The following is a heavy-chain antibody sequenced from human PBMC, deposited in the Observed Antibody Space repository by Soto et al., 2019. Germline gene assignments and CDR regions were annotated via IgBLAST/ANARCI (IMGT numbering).Heavy chain of an antibody. CDR1: GFTFYTYA. J-gene: IGHJ4*02. V-gene: IGHV3-23*01. CDR2: ITDTGVST. Sequence: GGSLRLSCTASGFTFYTYAMTGVRQAPGKGLEWVSSITDTGVSTYYAASVKGRFTISRDNSKNTLYLQMNSLRTDDSAVYYCAKDTPVVMFLFDSWGRGTLVTVSS. CDR3: AKDTPVVMFLFDS. D-gene: IGHD2-15*01.